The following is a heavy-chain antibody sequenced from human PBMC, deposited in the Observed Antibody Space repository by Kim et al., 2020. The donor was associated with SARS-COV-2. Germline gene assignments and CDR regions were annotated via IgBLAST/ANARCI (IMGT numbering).Heavy chain of an antibody. J-gene: IGHJ4*02. CDR2: GKGNK. D-gene: IGHD3-16*01. Sequence: GKGNKIYSQKFKGRVTFTTDTSASTAYMELSFLRSEDSAVYYCLGGFYFDYWGQGTLVTVSS. V-gene: IGHV1-3*01. CDR3: LGGFYFDY.